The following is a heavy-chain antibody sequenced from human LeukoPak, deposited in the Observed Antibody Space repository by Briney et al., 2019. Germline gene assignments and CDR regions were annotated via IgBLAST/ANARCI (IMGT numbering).Heavy chain of an antibody. CDR2: IFSGGST. V-gene: IGHV3-53*01. D-gene: IGHD6-19*01. CDR1: GFIVSSNY. Sequence: PGGSLRLSCAASGFIVSSNYMAWVRQAPGKGLEWVSVIFSGGSTYYADSVKGRFTISRDNSKNTLYLQMNSLRAEDTAVYYCEGFSSGLNAFDIWGQGTMVTVSS. J-gene: IGHJ3*02. CDR3: EGFSSGLNAFDI.